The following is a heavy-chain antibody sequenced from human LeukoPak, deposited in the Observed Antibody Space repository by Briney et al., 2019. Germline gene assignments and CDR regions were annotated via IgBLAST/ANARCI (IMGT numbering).Heavy chain of an antibody. Sequence: PGGSLRLSCAASGFTFRTYCMSWVRQAPGTGLEWVSAITGSTRSTYYTDSVKGRFTISRDNSRNTLYLQMNSLRAEDTAVYYCARAAYDGELEYWGQGTLVTVSS. V-gene: IGHV3-23*01. CDR3: ARAAYDGELEY. D-gene: IGHD4-17*01. CDR1: GFTFRTYC. CDR2: ITGSTRST. J-gene: IGHJ4*02.